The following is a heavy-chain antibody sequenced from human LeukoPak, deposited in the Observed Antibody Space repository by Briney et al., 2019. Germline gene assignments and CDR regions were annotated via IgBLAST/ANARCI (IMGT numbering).Heavy chain of an antibody. D-gene: IGHD1-26*01. Sequence: SVKVSCKASGGTFISYAISWVRQAPGQGLEWMGGIIPIFGTANYAQKFQGRVTITADESTSTAYMELSSLRSEDTAVYYCARETLLRHYFDYWGQGTLVTVSS. CDR2: IIPIFGTA. J-gene: IGHJ4*02. CDR1: GGTFISYA. V-gene: IGHV1-69*13. CDR3: ARETLLRHYFDY.